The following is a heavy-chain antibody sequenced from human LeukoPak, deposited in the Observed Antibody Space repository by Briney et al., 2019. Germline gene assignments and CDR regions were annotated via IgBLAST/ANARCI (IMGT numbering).Heavy chain of an antibody. CDR3: ARLPGYYYDSSGYYVDY. CDR2: IYPGDSDT. CDR1: GYSFTSYW. D-gene: IGHD3-22*01. V-gene: IGHV5-51*01. J-gene: IGHJ4*02. Sequence: GESLKISCKGSGYSFTSYWIGWVRQMPGKGLEWMGIIYPGDSDTRYSPSFQGQVTISADKSISTAYLQWSSLKASDTAMYYCARLPGYYYDSSGYYVDYWGQGILVTVSS.